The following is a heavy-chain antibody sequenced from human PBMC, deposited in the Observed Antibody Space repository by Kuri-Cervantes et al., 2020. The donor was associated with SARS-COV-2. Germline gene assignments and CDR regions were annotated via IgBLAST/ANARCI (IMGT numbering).Heavy chain of an antibody. V-gene: IGHV3-21*06. Sequence: GESLKISCVASGFTFITHSMNWVRQAPGKGLEWVSSITSTGTYIYYADSVKGRFTISRDNAKNSLYLQMNSLRAEDTAVYYCARDLTVVSSGWEYYYGMDVWGQGTTVTVSS. J-gene: IGHJ6*02. CDR3: ARDLTVVSSGWEYYYGMDV. CDR1: GFTFITHS. D-gene: IGHD6-19*01. CDR2: ITSTGTYI.